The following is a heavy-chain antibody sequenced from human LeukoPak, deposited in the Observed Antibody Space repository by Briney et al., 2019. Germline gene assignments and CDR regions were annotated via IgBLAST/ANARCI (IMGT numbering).Heavy chain of an antibody. D-gene: IGHD6-19*01. CDR2: ISGSGGST. J-gene: IGHJ4*02. Sequence: PGGSLRLSCVASGFTFSSYAMSCVRQAPGKGLEWVSAISGSGGSTYYADSVKGRFTISRDNSKNTLYLQMNSLRAEDTAVYYCALIAVAGQYYFDYWGQGTLVTVSS. CDR3: ALIAVAGQYYFDY. V-gene: IGHV3-23*01. CDR1: GFTFSSYA.